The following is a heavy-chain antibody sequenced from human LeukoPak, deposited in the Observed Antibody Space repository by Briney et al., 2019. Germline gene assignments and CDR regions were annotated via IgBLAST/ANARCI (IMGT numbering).Heavy chain of an antibody. V-gene: IGHV1-18*01. CDR2: ISAYNGNT. Sequence: ASVKVSCKASGYTFTSYGISWVRQAPGQGLEWMGWISAYNGNTNYAQKLQGRVTMTTDTSTSTAYMELRSLRSDDTAVYYCATSPAMIVVVLGAYYFDYWGQGTLVTVS. J-gene: IGHJ4*02. CDR3: ATSPAMIVVVLGAYYFDY. D-gene: IGHD3-22*01. CDR1: GYTFTSYG.